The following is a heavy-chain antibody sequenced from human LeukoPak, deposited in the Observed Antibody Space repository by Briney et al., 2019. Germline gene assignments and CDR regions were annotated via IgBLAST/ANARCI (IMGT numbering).Heavy chain of an antibody. J-gene: IGHJ4*02. D-gene: IGHD5-12*01. CDR1: GGSISSYY. V-gene: IGHV4-59*08. CDR2: IYYSGST. Sequence: SETLSLTCTVSGGSISSYYWSWIRQPPGKGLEWSGYIYYSGSTNYNPSLKSRVTISVDTSKNQFSLKLSSVTAADTAVYYCARAVDIVATPDYWGQGTLVTVSS. CDR3: ARAVDIVATPDY.